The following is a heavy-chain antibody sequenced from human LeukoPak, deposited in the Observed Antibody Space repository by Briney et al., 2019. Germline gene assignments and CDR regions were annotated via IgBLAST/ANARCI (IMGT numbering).Heavy chain of an antibody. CDR1: GGSFSGYY. CDR3: ARLIAAAGYFDY. Sequence: SETLSLTCAVYGGSFSGYYWSWIRQPPGKGLEWIGEINHSGSTNYNPSLKSRVTISVDTSKNQFSLKLSSVTAADTAVCYCARLIAAAGYFDYWGQGTLVTVSS. J-gene: IGHJ4*02. D-gene: IGHD6-13*01. V-gene: IGHV4-34*01. CDR2: INHSGST.